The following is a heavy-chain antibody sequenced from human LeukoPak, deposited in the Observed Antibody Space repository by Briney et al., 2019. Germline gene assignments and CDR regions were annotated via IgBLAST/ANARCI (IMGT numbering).Heavy chain of an antibody. CDR2: FYSGGTT. J-gene: IGHJ5*02. CDR3: ARVSFGPASEWFDP. Sequence: GGSLRLSCAASGFNVRSKYMSWVRQAPGKGLECVSVFYSGGTTAYADTVKGRFTVSIDNSNNTLYLQMNSLRAEDTAVYYCARVSFGPASEWFDPWGQGTLVTVSS. D-gene: IGHD3/OR15-3a*01. V-gene: IGHV3-53*01. CDR1: GFNVRSKY.